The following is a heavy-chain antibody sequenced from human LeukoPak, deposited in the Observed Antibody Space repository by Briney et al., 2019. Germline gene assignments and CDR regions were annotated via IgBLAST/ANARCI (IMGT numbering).Heavy chain of an antibody. CDR1: LVTASSNY. Sequence: SLRLSCAASLVTASSNYISSGCQAPRKGLGWVSGTYIGVSTYYADPVKGRFTISRDNAKNTLYLQMNSLRAEDTAVYYCARDLRYCSNGVCHENRFDPWGQGALVTVSS. CDR2: TYIGVST. CDR3: ARDLRYCSNGVCHENRFDP. D-gene: IGHD2-8*01. J-gene: IGHJ5*02. V-gene: IGHV3-53*01.